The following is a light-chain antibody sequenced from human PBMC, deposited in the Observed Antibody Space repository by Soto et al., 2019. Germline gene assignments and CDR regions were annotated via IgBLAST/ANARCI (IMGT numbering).Light chain of an antibody. CDR1: SGSIASNY. Sequence: NFMLTQPHSVSESPGKTVIISCTRSSGSIASNYVQWYQQRPGSSPTPVIYEDNERPSGVPDRFSCSIDSSSNSASLTISGLETEDEADYYCQSYDATNQVFGGGTKLTVL. CDR3: QSYDATNQV. J-gene: IGLJ3*02. CDR2: EDN. V-gene: IGLV6-57*01.